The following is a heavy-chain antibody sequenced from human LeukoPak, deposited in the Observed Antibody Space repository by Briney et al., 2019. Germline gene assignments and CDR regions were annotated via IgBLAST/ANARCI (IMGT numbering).Heavy chain of an antibody. Sequence: SETLSLTCTVSGGSISSSSYYWGWIRQPPGKGLEWIGSIYYSGSTYYNPSLKSRVTISVDTSKNQFSLKLSSVTAADTAVYYCARDLYCGGDCYSGWFDPWGQGTLVTVSS. J-gene: IGHJ5*02. CDR1: GGSISSSSYY. D-gene: IGHD2-21*02. CDR3: ARDLYCGGDCYSGWFDP. CDR2: IYYSGST. V-gene: IGHV4-39*07.